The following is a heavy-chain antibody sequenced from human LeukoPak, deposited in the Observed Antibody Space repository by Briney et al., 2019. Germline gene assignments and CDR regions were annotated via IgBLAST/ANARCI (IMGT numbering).Heavy chain of an antibody. CDR1: GGSISSYY. V-gene: IGHV4-4*07. CDR3: ARDRKMDFWSGYDAFDI. D-gene: IGHD3-3*01. CDR2: IYTSGST. Sequence: SETLSLTCTVSGGSISSYYWSWIRQPAGKGLEWIGRIYTSGSTNYNPSLKSRVTMSVDTSKNQFSLKLSSVTAADTAVYYCARDRKMDFWSGYDAFDIWGQGTMVTVSS. J-gene: IGHJ3*02.